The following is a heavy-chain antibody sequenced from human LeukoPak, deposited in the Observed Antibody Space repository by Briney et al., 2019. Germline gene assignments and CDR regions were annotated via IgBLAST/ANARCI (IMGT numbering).Heavy chain of an antibody. CDR1: GGSFSGYY. J-gene: IGHJ6*03. CDR3: ARLGKVRGVKPRYYYYMDV. CDR2: INHSGST. D-gene: IGHD3-10*01. Sequence: PSETLSLTCAVYGGSFSGYYWSWIRQPPGKGLEWIGEINHSGSTNYNPSLKSRVTISVDTSKNQFSLKLSSVTAADTAVYYCARLGKVRGVKPRYYYYMDVWGKGTTVTISS. V-gene: IGHV4-34*01.